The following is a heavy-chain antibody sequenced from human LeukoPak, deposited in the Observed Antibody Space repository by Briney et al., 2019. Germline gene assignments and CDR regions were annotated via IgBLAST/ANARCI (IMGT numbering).Heavy chain of an antibody. CDR2: TSGSGGST. J-gene: IGHJ6*03. CDR3: AKTYSSSRAHYYYYYYMDV. CDR1: GFTFSSYG. D-gene: IGHD6-13*01. Sequence: GGSLRLSCAASGFTFSSYGMSWVRQAPGKGLEWVSGTSGSGGSTFYADSVQGRFTISRDNSKNTLYLQMNSLRAEDTAVYYCAKTYSSSRAHYYYYYYMDVWGKGTTATISS. V-gene: IGHV3-23*01.